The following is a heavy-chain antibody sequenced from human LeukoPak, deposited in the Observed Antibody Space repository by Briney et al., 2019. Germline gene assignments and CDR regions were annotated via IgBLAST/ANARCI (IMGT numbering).Heavy chain of an antibody. J-gene: IGHJ4*02. V-gene: IGHV3-23*01. CDR2: ISGSGGST. CDR1: GFTVSSNY. Sequence: PGGSLRVSCAAAGFTVSSNYMSWVRQAPGKGLEWVSAISGSGGSTYYADSVKGRFTISRDNSKNTLYLQMNSLRAEDTAVYYCAAYSSCDYWGQGTLVTVSS. CDR3: AAYSSCDY. D-gene: IGHD6-6*01.